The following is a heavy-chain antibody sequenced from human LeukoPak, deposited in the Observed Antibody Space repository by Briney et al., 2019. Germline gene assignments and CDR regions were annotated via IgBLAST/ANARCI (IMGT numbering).Heavy chain of an antibody. Sequence: PSETLSLTCTVSGGSIRGYYWSWIRQPPGRGLEWIGYTSYSGSTNYTPSLKSRVTISVDTPKNQCSLKLSSVTAADTAVYYCARDRERAFGIWGQGTLVTVSS. J-gene: IGHJ3*02. V-gene: IGHV4-59*13. CDR3: ARDRERAFGI. D-gene: IGHD1-26*01. CDR2: TSYSGST. CDR1: GGSIRGYY.